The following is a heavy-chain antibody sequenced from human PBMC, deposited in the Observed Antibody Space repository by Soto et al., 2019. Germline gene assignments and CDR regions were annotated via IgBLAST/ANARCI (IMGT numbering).Heavy chain of an antibody. CDR1: GFTVSTKY. CDR3: ARETGYSSGWRQDY. D-gene: IGHD6-19*01. CDR2: IYGGGSI. V-gene: IGHV3-66*01. J-gene: IGHJ4*02. Sequence: GGSLRLSCAASGFTVSTKYMSWARQPPGKGLEWVSVIYGGGSISYADSVKGRFTISRDNAKNTLYLQMNSLRVEDTAVYYCARETGYSSGWRQDYWGQGTLVTVSS.